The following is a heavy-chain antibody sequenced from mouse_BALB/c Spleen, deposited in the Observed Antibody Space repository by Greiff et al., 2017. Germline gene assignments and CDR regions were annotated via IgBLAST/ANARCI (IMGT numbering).Heavy chain of an antibody. D-gene: IGHD1-1*01. CDR3: AREGRYYYGSRGAMDY. Sequence: VQLQQSGPGLVQPSQSLSITCTVSGFSLTSYGVHWVRQSPGKGLEWLGVIWSGGSTDYNAAFISRLSISKDNSKSQVFFKMNSLQANDTAIYYCAREGRYYYGSRGAMDYWGQGTSVTVSS. CDR1: GFSLTSYG. J-gene: IGHJ4*01. V-gene: IGHV2-2*02. CDR2: IWSGGST.